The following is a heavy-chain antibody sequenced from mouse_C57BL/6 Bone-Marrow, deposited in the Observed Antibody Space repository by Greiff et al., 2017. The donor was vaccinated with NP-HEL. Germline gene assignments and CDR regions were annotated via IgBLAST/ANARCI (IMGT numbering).Heavy chain of an antibody. CDR1: GFTFSDYY. CDR2: ISNGGGST. Sequence: EVQVVESGGGLVQPGGSLKLSCAASGFTFSDYYMYWVRQTPEKRLEWVAYISNGGGSTYYPDTVKGRFTISRDNAKNTLYLQMSRLKSEDTAMYYCARQGYYGSSPWFAYWGQGTLVTVSA. V-gene: IGHV5-12*01. D-gene: IGHD1-1*01. J-gene: IGHJ3*01. CDR3: ARQGYYGSSPWFAY.